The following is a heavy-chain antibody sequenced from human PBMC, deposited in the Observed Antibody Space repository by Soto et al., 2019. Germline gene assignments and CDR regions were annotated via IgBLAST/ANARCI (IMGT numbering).Heavy chain of an antibody. Sequence: QVQLQESGPGLVKPSQPLSLTCTVSGVSISSGGSYWSWIRQHPGRGLEWIGYIYYTGSTYYNPSLKRRVTISLGTSKNHFSLNLSSVTAADTAVYYCAREGRNDLWAMDVWGQGTTVIVSS. V-gene: IGHV4-31*03. D-gene: IGHD3-16*01. CDR2: IYYTGST. CDR1: GVSISSGGSY. J-gene: IGHJ6*02. CDR3: AREGRNDLWAMDV.